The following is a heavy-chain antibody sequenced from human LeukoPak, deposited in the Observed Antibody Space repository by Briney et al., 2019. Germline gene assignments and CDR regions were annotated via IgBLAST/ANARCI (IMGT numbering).Heavy chain of an antibody. D-gene: IGHD5-18*01. V-gene: IGHV3-7*01. CDR1: GFTFSNAW. Sequence: PGGSLRLSCAASGFTFSNAWMSWVRQAPGKGLEWVANIKQDGSEKYYVDSVKGRFTISRDNAKNSLSLQMNSLRAEDTAVYYCARAQSAEVREYRPHWGQGTLLIVSS. CDR2: IKQDGSEK. CDR3: ARAQSAEVREYRPH. J-gene: IGHJ4*02.